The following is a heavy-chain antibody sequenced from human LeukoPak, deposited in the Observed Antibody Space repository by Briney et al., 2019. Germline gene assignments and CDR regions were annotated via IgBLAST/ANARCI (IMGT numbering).Heavy chain of an antibody. V-gene: IGHV4-4*08. D-gene: IGHD3-9*01. CDR3: AREAYYDILTGNFSDF. CDR1: GGSISSYY. CDR2: IYNSGNT. J-gene: IGHJ4*02. Sequence: SETLSLTCTVSGGSISSYYWSWIRQPPGKGLEWIGFIYNSGNTNYNPSLRSRVSMSVDTSKNQFSLNLSSVTAADTAVYYCAREAYYDILTGNFSDFWGQGTLVTVSS.